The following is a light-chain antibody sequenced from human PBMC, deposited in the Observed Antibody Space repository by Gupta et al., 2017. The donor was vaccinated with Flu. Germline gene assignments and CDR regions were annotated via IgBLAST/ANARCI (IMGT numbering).Light chain of an antibody. CDR1: QDISNY. CDR3: QQYDNFSSVN. J-gene: IGKJ2*01. CDR2: KAS. Sequence: DIQLTQSPSSLSASVGDRVTITCQASQDISNYLDWYLQRPGKAPKLLIYKASNLERGVPSRFSGSGSGTDFTFTISSLQPEDIATYYCQQYDNFSSVNFGQGTKVEI. V-gene: IGKV1-33*01.